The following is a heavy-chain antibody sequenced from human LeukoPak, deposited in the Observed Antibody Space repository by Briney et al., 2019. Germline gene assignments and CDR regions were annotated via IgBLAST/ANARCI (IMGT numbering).Heavy chain of an antibody. J-gene: IGHJ5*02. Sequence: GASVKVSCKASGYTFTGYYMHWVRQAPGQGLEWMGWINPNSGGTNCAQKFEGRVTMTRDTSISTAYMELSRLRSDDTAVYYCALWVVVVTAATNWFDPWGQGTLVTVSS. CDR2: INPNSGGT. CDR1: GYTFTGYY. D-gene: IGHD2-2*01. CDR3: ALWVVVVTAATNWFDP. V-gene: IGHV1-2*02.